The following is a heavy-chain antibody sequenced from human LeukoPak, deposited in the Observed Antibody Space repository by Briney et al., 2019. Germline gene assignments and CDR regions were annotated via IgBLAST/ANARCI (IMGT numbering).Heavy chain of an antibody. CDR2: INPSGDST. D-gene: IGHD3-22*01. CDR1: GYTFTSYG. CDR3: AREGSSGYCYYFDY. Sequence: ASVKVSCKASGYTFTSYGISWVRQAPGQGLEWMGIINPSGDSTSYAQKFQGRVTMTRDTSTSTVYMELSSLRSEDTAVYYCAREGSSGYCYYFDYWGQGTLVTVSS. J-gene: IGHJ4*02. V-gene: IGHV1-46*01.